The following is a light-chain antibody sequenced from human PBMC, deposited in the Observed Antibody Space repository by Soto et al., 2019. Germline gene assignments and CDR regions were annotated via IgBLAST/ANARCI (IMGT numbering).Light chain of an antibody. V-gene: IGLV1-51*01. Sequence: QSVLTQPPSVSAAPGQKVSISCSGSSSNIGNNLVSWYQHLPGTAPKLLIYDDNKRPSGIPDRFSGSKSGTSATLDITGLQTGDEADYYCGTWDSGLSAGVVFGGGTKLTVL. CDR3: GTWDSGLSAGVV. CDR2: DDN. CDR1: SSNIGNNL. J-gene: IGLJ2*01.